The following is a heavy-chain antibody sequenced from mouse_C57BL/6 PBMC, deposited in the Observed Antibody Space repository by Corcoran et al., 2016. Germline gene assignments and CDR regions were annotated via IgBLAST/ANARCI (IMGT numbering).Heavy chain of an antibody. V-gene: IGHV1-26*01. D-gene: IGHD1-1*01. J-gene: IGHJ4*01. CDR1: GYTFTDYY. Sequence: EVQLQQSGPELVKPGASVKISCKASGYTFTDYYMNWVKQSHGKSLEWIGDINPNNGGTSYNQKFKGMATLTVDKSSSTAYMELRSLTSEDSAVYYCARDYGSSYDYAMDYWGQGTSVTVSS. CDR3: ARDYGSSYDYAMDY. CDR2: INPNNGGT.